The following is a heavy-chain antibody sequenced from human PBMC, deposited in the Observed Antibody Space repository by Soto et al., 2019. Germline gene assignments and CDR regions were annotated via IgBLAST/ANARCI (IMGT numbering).Heavy chain of an antibody. Sequence: EVQLVESGGGLVHPGGSLRLSCAASGFTFSDYSMNWVRQAPGKGLEWVSYITSDGGVTYYADSVKGRFSVSRDNDKKSLFLLMNSLRDEDTAVYYCARLPKGSTVTSWGQGTLVTVSS. CDR3: ARLPKGSTVTS. D-gene: IGHD4-17*01. J-gene: IGHJ4*02. V-gene: IGHV3-48*02. CDR1: GFTFSDYS. CDR2: ITSDGGVT.